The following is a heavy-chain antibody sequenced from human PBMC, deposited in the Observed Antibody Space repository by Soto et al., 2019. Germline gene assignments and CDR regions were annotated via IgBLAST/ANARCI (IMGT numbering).Heavy chain of an antibody. CDR2: IYYSGST. Sequence: SVTLSVACSVCGGCSSSGAYYWSWIRQPPGKGLEWIGYIYYSGSTYYNPSLKSRVTISVDTSKNQFSLKLSSVTAADTAVYYCARRFSGGSFEDWFDPWGQGTLVTVSS. V-gene: IGHV4-30-4*01. CDR1: GGCSSSGAYY. D-gene: IGHD2-15*01. CDR3: ARRFSGGSFEDWFDP. J-gene: IGHJ5*02.